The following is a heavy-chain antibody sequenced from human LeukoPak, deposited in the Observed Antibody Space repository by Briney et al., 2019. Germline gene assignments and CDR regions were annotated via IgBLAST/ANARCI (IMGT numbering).Heavy chain of an antibody. J-gene: IGHJ3*02. V-gene: IGHV4-59*01. D-gene: IGHD1-26*01. CDR3: ARGGSIVGATPHDTFDI. CDR2: MYYSGST. Sequence: PETLSLTCTVSGGAISFYYWSWIRQPPGKGLDWIAYMYYSGSTNYNPSLKSRVTISVDTSKNQFSLKLSSVTAADTAVYYCARGGSIVGATPHDTFDIWGQGTMVTVSS. CDR1: GGAISFYY.